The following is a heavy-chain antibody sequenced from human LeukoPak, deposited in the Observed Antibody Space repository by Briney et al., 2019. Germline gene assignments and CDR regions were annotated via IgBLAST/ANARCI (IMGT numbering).Heavy chain of an antibody. CDR3: ARASGNYYCSYFDY. J-gene: IGHJ4*02. Sequence: PGGSLRLSCEASGFIFSSYSTNWVRQAPGKGLEWVSYISSSSSTIYYADSVKGRFTISRDNAKKSLYLQMNSLRAEDTAMYFCARASGNYYCSYFDYWGQGTLVTVSS. CDR2: ISSSSSTI. D-gene: IGHD1-26*01. V-gene: IGHV3-48*01. CDR1: GFIFSSYS.